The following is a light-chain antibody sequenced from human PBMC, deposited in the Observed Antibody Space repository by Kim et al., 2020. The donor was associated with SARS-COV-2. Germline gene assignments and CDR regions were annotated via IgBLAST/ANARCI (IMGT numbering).Light chain of an antibody. J-gene: IGKJ4*01. CDR1: QDIRYD. V-gene: IGKV1-17*01. Sequence: DIQMTQSPSSLSASVGDRVTITCRASQDIRYDLSWYQQKPGIAPKVLIYDASTLQTGVPSRFSGSGSGTEFTLTISSLQPEDFATYYCLQHNTYPLTFGGGTKVDIK. CDR3: LQHNTYPLT. CDR2: DAS.